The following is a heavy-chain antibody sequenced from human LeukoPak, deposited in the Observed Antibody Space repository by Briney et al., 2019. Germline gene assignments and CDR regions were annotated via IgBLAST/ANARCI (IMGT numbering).Heavy chain of an antibody. J-gene: IGHJ5*02. V-gene: IGHV4-59*01. D-gene: IGHD6-13*01. CDR3: ARSTGIAAAVWFDP. CDR2: IYYSGST. Sequence: SETLSLTCTVSGGSISSYYWSWIRQPPGKGLEWIGYIYYSGSTNYNPSLKSRVTISVDTSKNQFSLKLSSVTAADTAVYYCARSTGIAAAVWFDPWGQGTLVTVSS. CDR1: GGSISSYY.